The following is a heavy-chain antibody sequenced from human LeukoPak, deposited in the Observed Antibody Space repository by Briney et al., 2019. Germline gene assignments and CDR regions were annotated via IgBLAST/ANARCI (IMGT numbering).Heavy chain of an antibody. Sequence: GGSLRLSCAASGFDFSGHAMHWVRQAPGKGLEWVAVISYDGSNKFYADSVNGRFIVSRDNSKNTLYLEMNSLRAEDTAVYSCARSGGSGIYDYYYYGMDVWGQGTTVTVSS. CDR2: ISYDGSNK. J-gene: IGHJ6*02. V-gene: IGHV3-30-3*01. CDR1: GFDFSGHA. CDR3: ARSGGSGIYDYYYYGMDV. D-gene: IGHD3-10*01.